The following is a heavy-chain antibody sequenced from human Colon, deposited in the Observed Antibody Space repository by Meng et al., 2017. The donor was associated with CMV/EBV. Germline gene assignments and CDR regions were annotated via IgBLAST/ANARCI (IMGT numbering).Heavy chain of an antibody. J-gene: IGHJ5*02. Sequence: GPGQGLEWMGWMNXNGGNTGYAQKFQGRVTMTRNTSISTAYMELSSLRSEDTAVYYCARVGLAARYNWFDPWGQGTLVTVSS. V-gene: IGHV1-8*01. CDR2: MNXNGGNT. CDR3: ARVGLAARYNWFDP. D-gene: IGHD6-6*01.